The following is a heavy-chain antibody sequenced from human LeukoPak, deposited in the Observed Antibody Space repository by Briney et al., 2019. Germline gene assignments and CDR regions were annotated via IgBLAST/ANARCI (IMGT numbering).Heavy chain of an antibody. D-gene: IGHD3-3*01. V-gene: IGHV1-2*02. CDR2: INPNSGGT. CDR3: AREQEPNFWSGYPNWFDP. J-gene: IGHJ5*02. Sequence: GASVKVSCKASGYTFTGYYMHWVRQAPGQGLEWMGWINPNSGGTNYAQKFQGRVTMTRDTSISTAYMELSRLRSDDTAVYYCAREQEPNFWSGYPNWFDPWGQGTLVTVSS. CDR1: GYTFTGYY.